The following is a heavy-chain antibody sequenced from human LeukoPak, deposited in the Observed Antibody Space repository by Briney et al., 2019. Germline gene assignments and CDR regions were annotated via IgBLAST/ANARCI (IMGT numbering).Heavy chain of an antibody. V-gene: IGHV4-59*08. Sequence: SETLSLTCTVSGGSISRFYRSWIRQPPGKGLEWIGYIYYTGSTNYNPSLKSRVTISIDTSKNQFSLKLSSVTAADTAVYYCARGGIAAWGWFDPWGQGTLVAVSS. J-gene: IGHJ5*02. D-gene: IGHD6-13*01. CDR3: ARGGIAAWGWFDP. CDR2: IYYTGST. CDR1: GGSISRFY.